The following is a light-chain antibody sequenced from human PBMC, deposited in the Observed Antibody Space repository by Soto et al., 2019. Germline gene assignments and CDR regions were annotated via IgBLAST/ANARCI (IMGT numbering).Light chain of an antibody. CDR3: SSNPGSYNVV. CDR2: EVT. Sequence: QSALTQPPSASGSPGQSVTISCTGTSSDVGAYNYVSWYQQHPGKAPKLMIYEVTKRPSGVPDRFSGSKSGNTASLTVSGLQAEDEAEYYCSSNPGSYNVVFGGGTKLTVL. V-gene: IGLV2-8*01. J-gene: IGLJ3*02. CDR1: SSDVGAYNY.